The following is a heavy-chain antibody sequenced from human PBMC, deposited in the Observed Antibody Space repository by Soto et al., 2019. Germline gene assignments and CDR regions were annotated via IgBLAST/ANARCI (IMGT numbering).Heavy chain of an antibody. J-gene: IGHJ4*02. CDR2: TNQDGRER. Sequence: EVQLVESGGGLVQPGGSLRLSCVASGFIFRDYWMSWLRQAPGKGLEWVANTNQDGRERYSVDSVKGRFTISRDNAKNSMHLQMNSLRAEDTAVYYCARDGSGYSTDWGQGPLVSVSS. CDR3: ARDGSGYSTD. V-gene: IGHV3-7*01. CDR1: GFIFRDYW. D-gene: IGHD5-18*01.